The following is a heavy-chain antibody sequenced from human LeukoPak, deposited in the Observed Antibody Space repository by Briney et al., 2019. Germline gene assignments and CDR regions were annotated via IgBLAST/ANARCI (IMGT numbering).Heavy chain of an antibody. CDR3: ARGGGLDV. J-gene: IGHJ6*02. CDR1: GFTFSSYW. CDR2: INHNGNVN. Sequence: GGSLRLSCAASGFTFSSYWMNWARQARGKGLEWVASINHNGNVNYYVDSVKGRFTISRDNAKNSLYLQMSNLRAEDTAVFFCARGGGLDVWGQGATVTVSS. V-gene: IGHV3-7*04.